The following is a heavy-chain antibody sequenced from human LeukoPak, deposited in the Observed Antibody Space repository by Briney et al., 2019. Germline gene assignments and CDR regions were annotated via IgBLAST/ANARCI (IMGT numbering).Heavy chain of an antibody. CDR3: ARHQSPDGSGSYYDDAFDI. CDR1: GGSISSYY. V-gene: IGHV4-59*08. Sequence: SETLSHTCTVSGGSISSYYWSWIRQPPGKGLEWIGYIYYSGSTNYNPSLKSRVTISVDTSKNQFSLKLSSVTAADTAVYYCARHQSPDGSGSYYDDAFDIWGQGTMVTVSS. CDR2: IYYSGST. D-gene: IGHD3-10*01. J-gene: IGHJ3*02.